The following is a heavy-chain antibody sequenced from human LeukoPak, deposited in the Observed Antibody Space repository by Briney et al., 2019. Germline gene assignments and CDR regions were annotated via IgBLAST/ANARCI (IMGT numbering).Heavy chain of an antibody. D-gene: IGHD3-10*01. J-gene: IGHJ3*02. CDR2: IIPIFGTA. CDR1: GGTFSSYA. CDR3: ARVVPSGGGAFDI. V-gene: IGHV1-69*05. Sequence: SVKVSCKASGGTFSSYAISWVRQAPGQGLEWMGGIIPIFGTANYAQKFQGRVTITTDESTSTAYMELSSLRSEDTAVYYCARVVPSGGGAFDIWGQGTMVTVSS.